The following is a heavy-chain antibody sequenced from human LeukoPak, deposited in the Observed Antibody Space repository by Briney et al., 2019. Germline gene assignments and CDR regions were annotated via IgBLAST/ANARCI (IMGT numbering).Heavy chain of an antibody. CDR3: ARETMVRGGSPEAFDI. J-gene: IGHJ3*02. D-gene: IGHD3-10*01. CDR2: ISGSNGNT. CDR1: GYTFTSYG. Sequence: ASVKVSCKASGYTFTSYGISWVRQAPGQGLEWMGWISGSNGNTNYAQKLQGRVTMTTDTSTSTAYMELRSLRSDDTAVYYCARETMVRGGSPEAFDIWGQGTMVTVSS. V-gene: IGHV1-18*01.